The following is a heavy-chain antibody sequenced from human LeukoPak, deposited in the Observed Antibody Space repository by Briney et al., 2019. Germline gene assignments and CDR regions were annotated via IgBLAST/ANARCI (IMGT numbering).Heavy chain of an antibody. Sequence: SETLSLTSAVYGGSFSGYYWSWIRQPPGKGLEWIGEINHSGSTNYNPSLKSRVTISVDTSKNQFSLKLSSVTAADTAVYYCARGPRWLQLRYWGQGTLVTVSS. CDR2: INHSGST. CDR3: ARGPRWLQLRY. CDR1: GGSFSGYY. J-gene: IGHJ4*02. D-gene: IGHD5-24*01. V-gene: IGHV4-34*01.